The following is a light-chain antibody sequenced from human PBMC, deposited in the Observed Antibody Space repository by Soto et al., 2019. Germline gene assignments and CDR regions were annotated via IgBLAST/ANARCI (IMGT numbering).Light chain of an antibody. CDR3: SSYISSSTL. CDR2: DVS. Sequence: QSALTQPASVSGSPGQSITISCTGTSSDVGGYNYVSWYQQHPGKAPKLMIYDVSNRPSGVSNRFSGSKSGNTASLTISGLQAEDEADYYCSSYISSSTLFGTGTKV. J-gene: IGLJ1*01. V-gene: IGLV2-14*01. CDR1: SSDVGGYNY.